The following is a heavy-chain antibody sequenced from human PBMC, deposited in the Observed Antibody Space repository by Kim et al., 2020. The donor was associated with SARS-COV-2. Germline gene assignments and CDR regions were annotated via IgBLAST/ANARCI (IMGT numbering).Heavy chain of an antibody. D-gene: IGHD3-10*01. CDR1: GLTFSGYS. Sequence: GGSLRLSCAASGLTFSGYSMNWVRQAPGKGLEWVSYISSSGSTIYYADSVKGRFTISRDNAKNSLYLQMNSLRDEDTAIYYCARPGYGSGSYGYWGQGTLVTVSS. CDR3: ARPGYGSGSYGY. V-gene: IGHV3-48*02. CDR2: ISSSGSTI. J-gene: IGHJ4*02.